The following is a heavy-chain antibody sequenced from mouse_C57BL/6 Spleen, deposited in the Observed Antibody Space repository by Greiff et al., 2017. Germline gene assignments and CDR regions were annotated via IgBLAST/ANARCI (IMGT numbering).Heavy chain of an antibody. Sequence: VQLQQSGAELARPGASVQLSCKASGYTFTSYGISWVKQRTGQGLEWIGEIYPRSGNTYYNEKFKGKATLTADKSSSTAYMELRSLTSEDSAVYFCAPYGNYAWFAYWGQGTLVTVSA. D-gene: IGHD2-1*01. CDR2: IYPRSGNT. J-gene: IGHJ3*01. CDR1: GYTFTSYG. CDR3: APYGNYAWFAY. V-gene: IGHV1-81*01.